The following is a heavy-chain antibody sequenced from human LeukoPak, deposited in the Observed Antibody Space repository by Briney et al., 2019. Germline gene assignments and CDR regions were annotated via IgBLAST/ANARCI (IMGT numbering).Heavy chain of an antibody. CDR3: AGWQSGTSSEMFDY. V-gene: IGHV1-46*01. J-gene: IGHJ4*02. Sequence: GASVKVSCKASGYTFTSYYIHWLRQAPGQGLEWMGVINPSGGGTTYAQKSQGRVTMTRDTSTSTVYMELSSLRSEDTAVYYCAGWQSGTSSEMFDYWGRGTLVTVSS. CDR1: GYTFTSYY. CDR2: INPSGGGT. D-gene: IGHD6-6*01.